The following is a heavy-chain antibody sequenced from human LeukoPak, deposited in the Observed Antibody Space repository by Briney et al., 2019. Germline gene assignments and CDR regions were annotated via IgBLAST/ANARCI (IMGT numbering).Heavy chain of an antibody. CDR3: ARVGYSSGWYSSLYYYYYMDV. J-gene: IGHJ6*03. V-gene: IGHV3-21*01. CDR2: ISSSSSYI. Sequence: GGSLRLSCAASGFTFSSYSMNWVRQAPGKGLEWVSSISSSSSYIYYADSVKGRFTISRDNAKNSLYLQMNSLRAEDTAVYNCARVGYSSGWYSSLYYYYYMDVWGKGTTVTVSS. CDR1: GFTFSSYS. D-gene: IGHD6-19*01.